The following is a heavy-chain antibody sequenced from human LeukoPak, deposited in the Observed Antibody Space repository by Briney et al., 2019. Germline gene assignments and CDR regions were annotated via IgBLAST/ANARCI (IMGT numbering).Heavy chain of an antibody. D-gene: IGHD3-22*01. V-gene: IGHV1-69*13. CDR1: GYTFTSYY. J-gene: IGHJ4*02. CDR3: AIWATYYYDSG. CDR2: IIPIFGTA. Sequence: SVKVSCKASGYTFTSYYMHWVRQAPGQGLEWMGGIIPIFGTANYAQKFQGRVTITADESTSTAYMELSSLRSEDTAVYYCAIWATYYYDSGWGQGTLVTVSS.